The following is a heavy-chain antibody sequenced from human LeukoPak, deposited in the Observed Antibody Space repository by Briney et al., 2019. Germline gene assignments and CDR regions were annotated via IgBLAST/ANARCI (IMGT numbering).Heavy chain of an antibody. D-gene: IGHD3-3*01. CDR3: ARDATIFGQGY. CDR2: IYTSGST. J-gene: IGHJ4*02. V-gene: IGHV4-61*02. CDR1: GGSISSGSYY. Sequence: PSETLSLTCTVSGGSISSGSYYWSWIRQPAGKGLEWIGRIYTSGSTNYNPSLKSRVTISVDTSKNQFSLKLSSVTAADTAVYYCARDATIFGQGYWGQGTLVTVSS.